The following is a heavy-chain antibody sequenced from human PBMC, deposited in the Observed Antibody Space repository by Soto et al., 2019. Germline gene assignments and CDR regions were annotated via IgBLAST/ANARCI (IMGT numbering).Heavy chain of an antibody. CDR1: GGIISSCCYH. CDR2: IYYSGST. CDR3: ASYYGSGIPSSGLDV. D-gene: IGHD3-10*01. V-gene: IGHV4-39*01. Sequence: PETLLVTCTVSGGIISSCCYHWGWILHAPRKGLEWIGSIYYSGSTYYNPSLKSRVTISVATSKNQLSLKLRPVTAADPALHYCASYYGSGIPSSGLDVWGQGTTVT. J-gene: IGHJ6*02.